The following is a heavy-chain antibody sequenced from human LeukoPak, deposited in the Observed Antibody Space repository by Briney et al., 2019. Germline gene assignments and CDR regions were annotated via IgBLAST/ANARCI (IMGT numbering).Heavy chain of an antibody. J-gene: IGHJ4*02. CDR3: AKSGYNRFDY. CDR2: ISGSGSGSIT. D-gene: IGHD5-24*01. CDR1: GFTFSSSA. Sequence: GGSLRLSCAASGFTFSSSAMSWVRQAPGKGLEGVSTISGSGSGSITYYADSVKGRFTISRDNSKNTLYLQMNSLRAEDTAVYYCAKSGYNRFDYWGQGTLVTVSS. V-gene: IGHV3-23*01.